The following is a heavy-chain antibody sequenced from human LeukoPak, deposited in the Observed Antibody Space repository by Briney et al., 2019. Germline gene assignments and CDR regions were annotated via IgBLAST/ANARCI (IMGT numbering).Heavy chain of an antibody. Sequence: GGSLRLSCAASGFTFSSYAMHWVRQAPGKGLEWVAVISYDGSNKYYADSVKGRFTISRDNSKNTLYLQMNSLRAEDTAVYYCAKDSPIGIAARVGSFDYWGQGTLVTVSS. CDR1: GFTFSSYA. J-gene: IGHJ4*02. CDR2: ISYDGSNK. D-gene: IGHD6-6*01. V-gene: IGHV3-30-3*01. CDR3: AKDSPIGIAARVGSFDY.